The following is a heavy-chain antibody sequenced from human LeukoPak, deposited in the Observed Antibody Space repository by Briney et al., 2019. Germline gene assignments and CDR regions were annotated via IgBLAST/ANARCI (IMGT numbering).Heavy chain of an antibody. J-gene: IGHJ5*02. D-gene: IGHD2-2*01. CDR1: GGSISSGDYY. V-gene: IGHV4-30-4*01. CDR2: IYYSGST. Sequence: SETLSLTCTVSGGSISSGDYYWSWIRQPPGKGLEWIGYIYYSGSTYYNPSLKSRVTIPVDTSKNQFSLKLSSVTAADTAVYYCARAGADIVVVPAAIYWFDPWGQGTLVTVSS. CDR3: ARAGADIVVVPAAIYWFDP.